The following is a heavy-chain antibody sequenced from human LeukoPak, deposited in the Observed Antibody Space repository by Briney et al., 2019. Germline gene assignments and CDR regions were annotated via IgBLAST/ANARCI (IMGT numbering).Heavy chain of an antibody. CDR1: GFTFSSYG. CDR2: ISGSGGST. J-gene: IGHJ4*02. V-gene: IGHV3-23*01. Sequence: GGSLRLSCAASGFTFSSYGMSWVRQAPGKGLEWVSAISGSGGSTYYADSVKGRFTISRDNSKNTLYLQMNSLRAEDTAVYYCANSPYYDYVWWSGQDHIDYWGQGTLVTVSS. CDR3: ANSPYYDYVWWSGQDHIDY. D-gene: IGHD3-16*01.